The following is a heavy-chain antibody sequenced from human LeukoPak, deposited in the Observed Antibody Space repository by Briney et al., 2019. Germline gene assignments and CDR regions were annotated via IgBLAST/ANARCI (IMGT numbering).Heavy chain of an antibody. V-gene: IGHV1-8*01. CDR2: MNPNSGNT. CDR3: ARAGSSSVHYYYYMDV. D-gene: IGHD6-6*01. Sequence: ASVKVSCKASGYTFTSYDINWARQATGQGLEWMGWMNPNSGNTGYAQKFQGRVTMTRNTSISTAYMELSSLRSEDTAVYYCARAGSSSVHYYYYMDVWGKGTTITVSS. CDR1: GYTFTSYD. J-gene: IGHJ6*03.